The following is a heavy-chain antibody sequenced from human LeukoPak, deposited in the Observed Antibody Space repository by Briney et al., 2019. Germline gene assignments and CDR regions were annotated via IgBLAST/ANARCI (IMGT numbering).Heavy chain of an antibody. V-gene: IGHV3-74*01. J-gene: IGHJ4*02. CDR2: ISPTGSTT. CDR3: ARGPNSNWSGLDF. D-gene: IGHD6-6*01. CDR1: GFSFSGHW. Sequence: GGSLRLSCTSSGFSFSGHWMHWARQLPGKGLVWVSRISPTGSTTSYADSVKGRFTVSRDNAKNTLYLQVNNLRAEDTAVYYCARGPNSNWSGLDFWGQGTLLTVSS.